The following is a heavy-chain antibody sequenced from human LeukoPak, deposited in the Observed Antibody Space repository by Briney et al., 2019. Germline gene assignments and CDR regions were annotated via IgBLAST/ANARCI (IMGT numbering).Heavy chain of an antibody. D-gene: IGHD2-2*01. CDR1: GGSISSTSYY. J-gene: IGHJ5*02. CDR2: VYYSGST. V-gene: IGHV4-39*01. Sequence: PSETLSLTCTVSGGSISSTSYYWGWIRQPPGQGLEWIGSVYYSGSTYYNPSLKSRVTISVDTSKNQFSLKLRSVTAADTAVYYCATSRQLLDNWFDPWGQGTLVTVSS. CDR3: ATSRQLLDNWFDP.